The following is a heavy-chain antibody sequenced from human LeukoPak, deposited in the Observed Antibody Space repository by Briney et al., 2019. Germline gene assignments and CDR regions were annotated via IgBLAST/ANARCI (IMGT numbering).Heavy chain of an antibody. V-gene: IGHV1-8*02. CDR3: ARGARYYYGSGSSYNWFDP. J-gene: IGHJ5*02. Sequence: GASVKVSCKASGGTFSSYDINWVRQATGQGLEWMGWMNPNSGNTGYAQKFQGRVTMTRNTSISTAYMELSSLRSEDTAVYYCARGARYYYGSGSSYNWFDPWGQGTLVTVSS. CDR2: MNPNSGNT. D-gene: IGHD3-10*01. CDR1: GGTFSSYD.